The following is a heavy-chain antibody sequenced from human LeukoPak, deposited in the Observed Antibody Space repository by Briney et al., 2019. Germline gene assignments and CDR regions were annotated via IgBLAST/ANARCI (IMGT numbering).Heavy chain of an antibody. Sequence: ASVKVSCKASGYTFSTYYVHWVRQAPGQGLEWMGMIIPSDGFTSYAQKFQGRVTMTRDMSTSTVYMELSSLRSEDTAVYYCARGGYSYGLEDYWGQGTLVTVSS. CDR2: IIPSDGFT. CDR3: ARGGYSYGLEDY. D-gene: IGHD5-18*01. J-gene: IGHJ4*02. V-gene: IGHV1-46*01. CDR1: GYTFSTYY.